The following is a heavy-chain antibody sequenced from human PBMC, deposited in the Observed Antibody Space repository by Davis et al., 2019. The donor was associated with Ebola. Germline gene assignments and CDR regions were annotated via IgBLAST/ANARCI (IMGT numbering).Heavy chain of an antibody. D-gene: IGHD6-19*01. CDR3: AARYSSGWYPFSFDY. V-gene: IGHV4-34*01. CDR1: GGSFSGYY. Sequence: SETLSLTCAVSGGSFSGYYWSWIRPPPGSGPEWTGDINHSGRTNYNPSLKIRVTISVDTSKNQFSLKLSSVTAADTAVYYCAARYSSGWYPFSFDYWGQGTLVTVSS. J-gene: IGHJ4*02. CDR2: INHSGRT.